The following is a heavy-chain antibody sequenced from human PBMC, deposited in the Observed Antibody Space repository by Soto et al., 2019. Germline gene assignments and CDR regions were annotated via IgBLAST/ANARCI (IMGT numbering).Heavy chain of an antibody. CDR2: ISGSGGNT. D-gene: IGHD2-2*01. CDR3: CKPNLHCRNTNWYYY. CDR1: GFTFSSYA. V-gene: IGHV3-23*01. J-gene: IGHJ4*02. Sequence: VGSLRLSCAASGFTFSSYAMSWVRQAPGKGLEWVSVISGSGGNTYYADSVKGRFTISRDNSKNTVFLQMNSLRAEDTARYYWCKPNLHCRNTNWYYYWGQGTRVTVSS.